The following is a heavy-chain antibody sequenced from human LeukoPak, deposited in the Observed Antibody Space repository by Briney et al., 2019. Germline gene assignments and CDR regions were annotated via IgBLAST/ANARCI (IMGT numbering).Heavy chain of an antibody. CDR3: ARYVVRGLSDY. CDR1: GYSINTGYH. V-gene: IGHV4-38-2*01. CDR2: IYHSAST. J-gene: IGHJ4*02. D-gene: IGHD2-15*01. Sequence: KPSETLSLTCAVSGYSINTGYHWGWIRQPPGKGLEWIGSIYHSASTYHNPSLKSRLTILVDTSKNQLSLNLSSVTAADTAMYYCARYVVRGLSDYWGQGALVTVSP.